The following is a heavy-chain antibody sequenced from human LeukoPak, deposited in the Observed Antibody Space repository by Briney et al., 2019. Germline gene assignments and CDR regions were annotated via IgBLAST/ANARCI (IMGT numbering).Heavy chain of an antibody. D-gene: IGHD3-22*01. V-gene: IGHV3-9*01. CDR3: AKDRNYDSSGPIFDY. CDR2: ISWNSGSI. CDR1: GFTFDDYA. Sequence: HPGGSLRLSCAASGFTFDDYAMHWVRQAPGKGLEWVSGISWNSGSIGYADSVKGRFTISRDNAKNSLYLQMSSLRAEDTALYYCAKDRNYDSSGPIFDYWGQGTLVTVSS. J-gene: IGHJ4*02.